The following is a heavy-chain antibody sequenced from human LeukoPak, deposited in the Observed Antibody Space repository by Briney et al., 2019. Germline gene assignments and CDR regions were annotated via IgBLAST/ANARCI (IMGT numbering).Heavy chain of an antibody. V-gene: IGHV1-69*13. D-gene: IGHD3-22*01. J-gene: IGHJ4*02. CDR2: IIPIFGTA. CDR1: GGTFSSYA. Sequence: SVKVSCKASGGTFSSYAISWVRQAPGQGLEWMGGIIPIFGTANYAQKFQGRVTITADESTSTAYMELSSLRSEDTAVYYCARDKYYHDSSGSIDYWGQGTLVTVSS. CDR3: ARDKYYHDSSGSIDY.